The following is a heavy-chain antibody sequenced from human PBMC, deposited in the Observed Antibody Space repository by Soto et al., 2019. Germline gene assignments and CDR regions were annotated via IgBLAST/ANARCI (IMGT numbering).Heavy chain of an antibody. CDR3: AADLGPAYDSNDWFDP. CDR2: VKNNGGAT. D-gene: IGHD2-21*01. CDR1: GFIFSHAW. J-gene: IGHJ5*02. Sequence: EVQLVESGGDLVKPGGSLRLSCAASGFIFSHAWFHWVRQPPGKGLELVGRVKNNGGATDYAASVKGRFTISRDDSKETVYLQMSSLRTEDTAIYSCAADLGPAYDSNDWFDPWGQGTLVTVSS. V-gene: IGHV3-15*07.